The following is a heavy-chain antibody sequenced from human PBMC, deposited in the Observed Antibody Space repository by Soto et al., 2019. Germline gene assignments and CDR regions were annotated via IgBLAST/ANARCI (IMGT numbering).Heavy chain of an antibody. J-gene: IGHJ4*02. V-gene: IGHV3-48*02. Sequence: EVQLVESGGGLVQPGGSLRPSCAASGFTFSSYSMNWVRQAPGKGLEWVSYISSSSSTIYYADYVKGRFTIYRDHAKNSLDLQMNSLRDEDTAVYYCARDESYSSSSGIDYWGQGNLVTVSS. CDR1: GFTFSSYS. D-gene: IGHD6-6*01. CDR3: ARDESYSSSSGIDY. CDR2: ISSSSSTI.